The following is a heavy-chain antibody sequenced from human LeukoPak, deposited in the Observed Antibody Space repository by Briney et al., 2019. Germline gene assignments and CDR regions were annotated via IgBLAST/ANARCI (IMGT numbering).Heavy chain of an antibody. D-gene: IGHD3-10*01. J-gene: IGHJ4*02. V-gene: IGHV4-34*01. CDR1: GGSFSGYY. CDR2: INHSGST. CDR3: ARDPYYYGSGSYFDY. Sequence: PSETLSLTCAVYGGSFSGYYWSWIRQPPGKGLEWIGEINHSGSTNYNPSLTSRVTISVDTSKNQFSLKLSSVTAADTAVYYCARDPYYYGSGSYFDYWGQGTLVTVSS.